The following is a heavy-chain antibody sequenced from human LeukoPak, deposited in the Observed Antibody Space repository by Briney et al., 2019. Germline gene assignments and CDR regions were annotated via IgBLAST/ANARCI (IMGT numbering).Heavy chain of an antibody. CDR1: GFTFSSYA. Sequence: PGGSLRLSCAASGFTFSSYAMSWVRQAPGKGLEWVAVISYDGSNKYYADSVKGRFTISRDNSKNTLYLQMNSLRAEDTAVYYCARGFGEVVAAIDDAFDIWGQGTMVTVSS. D-gene: IGHD2-15*01. V-gene: IGHV3-30-3*01. CDR2: ISYDGSNK. CDR3: ARGFGEVVAAIDDAFDI. J-gene: IGHJ3*02.